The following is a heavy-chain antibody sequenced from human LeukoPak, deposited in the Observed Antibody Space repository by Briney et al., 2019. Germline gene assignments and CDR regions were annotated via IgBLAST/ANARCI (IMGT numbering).Heavy chain of an antibody. CDR2: ISSSSSTI. J-gene: IGHJ4*02. CDR1: GFIFSNYG. CDR3: VAREFDY. D-gene: IGHD1-26*01. Sequence: GGTLRLSCAASGFIFSNYGMNWVRQAPGKGLEWVSYISSSSSTIYYADSVKGRFTISRDNAKNSLYLQMNSLRAEDTAVYYCVAREFDYWGQGTLVTVSS. V-gene: IGHV3-48*01.